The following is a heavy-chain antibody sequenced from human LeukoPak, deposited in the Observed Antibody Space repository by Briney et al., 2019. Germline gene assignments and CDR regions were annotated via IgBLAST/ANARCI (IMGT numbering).Heavy chain of an antibody. CDR3: ARDRMVRGVSLGYYYYGMDV. V-gene: IGHV4-61*08. D-gene: IGHD3-10*01. J-gene: IGHJ6*02. CDR2: IYYSGST. CDR1: GGSISSGGYS. Sequence: PSETLSLTCAVSGGSISSGGYSWSWIRQPPGKGLEWIGYIYYSGSTNYNPSLKSRVTISVDTSKNQFSLKLSSVTAADTAVYYCARDRMVRGVSLGYYYYGMDVWGQGTTVTVSS.